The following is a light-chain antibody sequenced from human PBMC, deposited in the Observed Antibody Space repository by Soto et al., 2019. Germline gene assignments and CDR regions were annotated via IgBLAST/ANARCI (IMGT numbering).Light chain of an antibody. CDR1: QSVSNNY. CDR2: GAS. J-gene: IGKJ1*01. CDR3: QQYGSSGT. V-gene: IGKV3-20*01. Sequence: EIVLTQSPGTLSLSPGERATLSCRASQSVSNNYLAWYQQKPGQAPRLIIYGASIRATGIPERFSGSGSGTDFTLTISRLDPEDVAVYYCQQYGSSGTFGQGTKVDIK.